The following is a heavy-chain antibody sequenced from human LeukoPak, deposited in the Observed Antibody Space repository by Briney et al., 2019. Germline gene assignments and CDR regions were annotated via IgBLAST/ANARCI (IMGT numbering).Heavy chain of an antibody. J-gene: IGHJ6*02. V-gene: IGHV4-59*01. Sequence: SETLSLTCTVSGGSISSYYWSWIRQPPGKGLEWLGYIYYSGSTNYNPSLKSRVTISVDTSKNQLSLKLSSVTAADTAVYYCARENWNDGYYYYYGMDVWGQGTTVTVSS. CDR2: IYYSGST. CDR1: GGSISSYY. CDR3: ARENWNDGYYYYYGMDV. D-gene: IGHD1-1*01.